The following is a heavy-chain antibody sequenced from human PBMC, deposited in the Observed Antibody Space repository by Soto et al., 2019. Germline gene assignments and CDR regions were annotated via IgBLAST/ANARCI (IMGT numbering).Heavy chain of an antibody. V-gene: IGHV1-69*08. Sequence: QVQLVQSGAEVKKPGSSVKVSCKASGGTFSSYTISWVRQAPGQGLEWMGRIIPILGIANYAQKFQGRVTITADKSTSTAYMELSSLRSEDTAVYYCARDASSGWYVDYWGQRTLVTVSS. CDR1: GGTFSSYT. J-gene: IGHJ4*02. CDR2: IIPILGIA. CDR3: ARDASSGWYVDY. D-gene: IGHD6-19*01.